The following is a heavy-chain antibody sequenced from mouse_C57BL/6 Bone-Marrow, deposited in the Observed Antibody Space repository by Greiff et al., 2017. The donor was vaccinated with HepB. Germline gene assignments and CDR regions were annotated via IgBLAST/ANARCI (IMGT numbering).Heavy chain of an antibody. CDR1: GYTFTSYG. CDR3: ARGYYGSSYYYAMDY. J-gene: IGHJ4*01. Sequence: VQRVESGAELARPGASVKLSCKASGYTFTSYGISWVKQRTGQGLEWIGEIYPRSGNTYYNEKFKGKATLTADKSSSTAYMELRSLTSEDSAVYFCARGYYGSSYYYAMDYWGQGTSVTVSS. V-gene: IGHV1-81*01. CDR2: IYPRSGNT. D-gene: IGHD1-1*01.